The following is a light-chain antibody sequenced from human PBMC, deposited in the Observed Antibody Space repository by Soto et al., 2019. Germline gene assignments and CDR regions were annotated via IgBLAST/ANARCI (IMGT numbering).Light chain of an antibody. V-gene: IGLV1-44*01. Sequence: QLVLTQPPSASGTPGQRVIISCSGTSSNLGSNTANWYQQFPGTAPKVLIYSNNERPSRVPDRFSGSKSGTSASLAISELQSEDEADYYCAAWDDSLNGGVFGGGTKLTVL. CDR3: AAWDDSLNGGV. CDR2: SNN. CDR1: SSNLGSNT. J-gene: IGLJ3*02.